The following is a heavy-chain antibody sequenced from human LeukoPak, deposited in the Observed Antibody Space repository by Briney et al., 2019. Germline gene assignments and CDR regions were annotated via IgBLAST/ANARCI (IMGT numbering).Heavy chain of an antibody. CDR2: ISSSSRNI. CDR3: ARDRDHYDSSGYFTSPFGY. V-gene: IGHV3-21*01. D-gene: IGHD3-22*01. J-gene: IGHJ4*02. CDR1: GFTFTSYS. Sequence: PGGSLRLSCAGSGFTFTSYSMNWVRQAPGKGLEWVSSISSSSRNIYYTDPVKVRFTISRDNAKNSLYLQMNSLRAEDTAVYYCARDRDHYDSSGYFTSPFGYWGQGTLVTVSS.